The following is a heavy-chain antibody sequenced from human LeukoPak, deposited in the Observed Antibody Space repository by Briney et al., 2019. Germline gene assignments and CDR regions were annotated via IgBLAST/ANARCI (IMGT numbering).Heavy chain of an antibody. CDR3: ARGGALRYFDWLHTGLDY. CDR1: GGSFSGYY. Sequence: SATLSLTCAVYGGSFSGYYWSGIRPPPGKGVEAIGEINHSGSTNYNPSLKRRVTISVDASKTQFSLKLSSVTAADTAVYYCARGGALRYFDWLHTGLDYWGQGTLVTVSS. D-gene: IGHD3-9*01. J-gene: IGHJ4*02. V-gene: IGHV4-34*01. CDR2: INHSGST.